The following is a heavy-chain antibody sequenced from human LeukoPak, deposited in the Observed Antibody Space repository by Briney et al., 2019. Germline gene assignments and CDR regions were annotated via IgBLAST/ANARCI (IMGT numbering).Heavy chain of an antibody. J-gene: IGHJ6*03. CDR1: GFTFSSYG. D-gene: IGHD4-23*01. CDR3: AKDSGGNQFSYYMDV. CDR2: IWYDVSNK. Sequence: GGSLRLSCAASGFTFSSYGMHWVRQAPGKGLEWVAVIWYDVSNKYYADSVKGRFTISRDNSKNTLYLQMNSLRAEDTAVYYCAKDSGGNQFSYYMDVWGKGTTVTVSS. V-gene: IGHV3-30*02.